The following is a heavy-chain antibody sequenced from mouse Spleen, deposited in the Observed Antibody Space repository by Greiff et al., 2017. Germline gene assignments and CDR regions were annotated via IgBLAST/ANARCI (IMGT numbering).Heavy chain of an antibody. CDR1: GFTFSSYA. CDR2: ISSGGSYT. V-gene: IGHV5-9-4*01. Sequence: DVKLVESGGGLVKPGGSLKLSCAASGFTFSSYAMSWVRQSPEKRLEWVAEISSGGSYTYYPDTVTGRFTISRDNAKNTLYLEMSSLRSEDTAMYYCARVGYRSYFDYWGQGTTLTVSS. J-gene: IGHJ2*01. CDR3: ARVGYRSYFDY. D-gene: IGHD2-14*01.